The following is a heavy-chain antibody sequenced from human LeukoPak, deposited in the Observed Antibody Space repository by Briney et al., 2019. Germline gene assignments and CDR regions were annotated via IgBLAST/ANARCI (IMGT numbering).Heavy chain of an antibody. CDR1: GGTFSSYA. CDR2: IIPIFGTA. V-gene: IGHV1-69*06. CDR3: ATLALTGTTLKPPFDY. D-gene: IGHD1-7*01. J-gene: IGHJ4*02. Sequence: ASVKVSCKASGGTFSSYAISWVRQAPGQGLEWMGGIIPIFGTANYAQKFQGRVTITADKSTSTDYMELSSLRSEDTAVYYCATLALTGTTLKPPFDYWGQGTLVTVSS.